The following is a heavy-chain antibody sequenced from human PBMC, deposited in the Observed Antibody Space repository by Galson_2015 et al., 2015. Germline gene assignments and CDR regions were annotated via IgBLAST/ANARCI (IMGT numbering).Heavy chain of an antibody. CDR3: ARDSSGWYQGWVDP. CDR1: GFTFSSYW. J-gene: IGHJ5*02. V-gene: IGHV3-7*01. Sequence: SLRLSCAASGFTFSSYWMSWVRQAPGKGLEWVANIKQDGSEKYYVDSVKGRFTISRDNAKNSLYLQMNSLRAEDTAVYYCARDSSGWYQGWVDPWGQGTLVTVSS. D-gene: IGHD6-19*01. CDR2: IKQDGSEK.